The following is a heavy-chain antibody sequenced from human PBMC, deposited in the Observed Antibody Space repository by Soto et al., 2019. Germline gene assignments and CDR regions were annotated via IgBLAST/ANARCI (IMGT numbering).Heavy chain of an antibody. Sequence: SETLSLTCAVYGGSFSGYFWSWIRQPPGKGLEWIGEINHSGTTNYNPSLKSRVTISVDTSKNQFSLKFSSVTAADTAVYYCARGVYLRTVTPVSLRFDPWGQGTLVTVSS. CDR1: GGSFSGYF. V-gene: IGHV4-34*01. D-gene: IGHD4-17*01. CDR2: INHSGTT. CDR3: ARGVYLRTVTPVSLRFDP. J-gene: IGHJ5*02.